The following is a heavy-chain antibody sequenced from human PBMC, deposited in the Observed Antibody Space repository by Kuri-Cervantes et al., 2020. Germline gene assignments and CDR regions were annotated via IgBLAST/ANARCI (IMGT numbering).Heavy chain of an antibody. CDR1: GFTFSNYG. CDR3: ARDSVRRNYYDSQLDY. Sequence: GESLKISCAASGFTFSNYGMHWVRQAPGKGLEWVAFIRYDGSNEYYADSVKGRFTISRDNSKNTLYLQMNSLRAEDTAVYYCARDSVRRNYYDSQLDYWGQGTLVTVSS. CDR2: IRYDGSNE. D-gene: IGHD3-22*01. J-gene: IGHJ4*02. V-gene: IGHV3-30*02.